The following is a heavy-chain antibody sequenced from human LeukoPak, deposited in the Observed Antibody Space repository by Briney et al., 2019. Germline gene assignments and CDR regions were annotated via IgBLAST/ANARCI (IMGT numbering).Heavy chain of an antibody. CDR1: GGSISSGSYY. CDR2: IYTSGST. CDR3: AGEDVAAAA. D-gene: IGHD6-13*01. Sequence: SETLSLTCTVSGGSISSGSYYWSWIRQPAGKGLEWIGRIYTSGSTNYNPSLKSRVTISVDTSKNQFSLKLSSVTAADTAVYYCAGEDVAAAAWGQGTLVTVSS. V-gene: IGHV4-61*02. J-gene: IGHJ5*02.